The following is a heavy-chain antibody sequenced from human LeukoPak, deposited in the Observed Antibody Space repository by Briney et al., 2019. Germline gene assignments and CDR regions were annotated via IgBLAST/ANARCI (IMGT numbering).Heavy chain of an antibody. D-gene: IGHD6-19*01. V-gene: IGHV1-2*04. J-gene: IGHJ6*02. Sequence: ASVKVSCKASGYTFTSYGISWVRQAPGQGLEWMGWINPNSGGTNYAQKFQGWVTMTRDTSISTAYMELSRLRSDDTAVYYCARSHSSGWYDDYYYGMDVWGQGTTVTVSS. CDR3: ARSHSSGWYDDYYYGMDV. CDR2: INPNSGGT. CDR1: GYTFTSYG.